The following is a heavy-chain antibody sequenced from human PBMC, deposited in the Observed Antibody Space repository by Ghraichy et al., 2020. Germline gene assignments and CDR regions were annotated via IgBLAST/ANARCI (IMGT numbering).Heavy chain of an antibody. CDR1: GASVGASC. CDR3: AREGMVRGRSSNYYFGLDV. V-gene: IGHV4-34*01. D-gene: IGHD3-10*01. Sequence: SETLSLTCTLSGASVGASCLNWIRQSPGQGLEWIGSIDDLGTTNYNPSLQSRLTVSLDTSKKQFSLRLSGVTAADTAVYYCAREGMVRGRSSNYYFGLDVWGQGATVSVSS. J-gene: IGHJ6*02. CDR2: IDDLGTT.